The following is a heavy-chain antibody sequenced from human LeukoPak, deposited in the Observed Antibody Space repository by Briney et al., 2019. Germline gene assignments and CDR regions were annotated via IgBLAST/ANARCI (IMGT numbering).Heavy chain of an antibody. D-gene: IGHD3-16*01. CDR3: ARGRLEIWDFDY. Sequence: ASVKVSCKASGYTFTSYDINWVRQAPGQGLEWMGWINPNSGGTNYAQKFQGWVTMTRDTSISTAYMELSRLRSDDTAVYYCARGRLEIWDFDYWGQGTLVTVSS. V-gene: IGHV1-2*04. J-gene: IGHJ4*02. CDR1: GYTFTSYD. CDR2: INPNSGGT.